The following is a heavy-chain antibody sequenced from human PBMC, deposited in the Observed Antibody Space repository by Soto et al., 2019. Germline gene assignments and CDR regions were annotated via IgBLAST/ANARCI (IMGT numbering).Heavy chain of an antibody. CDR3: AKTYCGGGCYSHLIAEYFEH. J-gene: IGHJ1*01. Sequence: SLNLSCAPSGFSFISYAISWVRQAPGTGLEWVSAISGSVGSTYYADSVKGRFTISRDNANNTLYLQMNSLRAEDTAVYYCAKTYCGGGCYSHLIAEYFEHWGQGTLVTV. CDR2: ISGSVGST. CDR1: GFSFISYA. V-gene: IGHV3-23*01. D-gene: IGHD2-21*02.